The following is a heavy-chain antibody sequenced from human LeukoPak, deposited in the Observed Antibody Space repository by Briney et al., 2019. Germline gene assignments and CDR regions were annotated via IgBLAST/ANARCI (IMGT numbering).Heavy chain of an antibody. J-gene: IGHJ4*02. CDR2: ISPNTGDT. D-gene: IGHD3-10*01. Sequence: ASVKVSCKASGYTFTAYYIHWVRQAPGQGLEWMGRISPNTGDTTYAQRFQGRVTMTRDTSITTAYMELSRLRFDDTAVYYCTRWFGEVPGDYWGQGTLVTVSS. V-gene: IGHV1-2*02. CDR1: GYTFTAYY. CDR3: TRWFGEVPGDY.